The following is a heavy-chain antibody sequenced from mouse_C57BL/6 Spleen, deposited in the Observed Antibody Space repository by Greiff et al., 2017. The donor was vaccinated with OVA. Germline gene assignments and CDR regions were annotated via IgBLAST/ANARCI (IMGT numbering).Heavy chain of an antibody. V-gene: IGHV1-54*01. J-gene: IGHJ3*01. D-gene: IGHD1-1*01. CDR3: ARDTTVVGPSAY. Sequence: QVQLQQSGAELVRPGTSVKVSCKASGYAFTNYLLEWVKQRPGQGLEWIGVINPGSGGTNYNEKFKGKATLTADKSSSTAYMQLSSLTSEDSAVYFCARDTTVVGPSAYWGQGTLVTVSA. CDR2: INPGSGGT. CDR1: GYAFTNYL.